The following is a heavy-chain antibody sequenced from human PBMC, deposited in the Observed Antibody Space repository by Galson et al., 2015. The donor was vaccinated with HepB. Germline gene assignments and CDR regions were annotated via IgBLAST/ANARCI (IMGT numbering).Heavy chain of an antibody. J-gene: IGHJ4*02. CDR1: GGTLSSYA. Sequence: SVKVSCKASGGTLSSYAISWVRQAPGQGLEWMGGIIPILGIANYAQKFQGRVTITADKSTSTAYMELSSLRSEDTAVYYCARGVVVVAALDYWGQGTLVTVSS. V-gene: IGHV1-69*10. CDR2: IIPILGIA. D-gene: IGHD2-15*01. CDR3: ARGVVVVAALDY.